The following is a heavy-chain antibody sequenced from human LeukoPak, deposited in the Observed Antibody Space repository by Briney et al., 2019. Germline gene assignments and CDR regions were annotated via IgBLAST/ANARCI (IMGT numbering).Heavy chain of an antibody. V-gene: IGHV3-64*01. J-gene: IGHJ4*02. D-gene: IGHD6-19*01. CDR3: ARRDTSGYFSDY. CDR1: GFSFSTCA. CDR2: ISSNGGNT. Sequence: GGSRRLSCAASGFSFSTCAMSWVRQAPGKGLEYVAAISSNGGNTYYPNSMKGRFTISRDNSKNTLYLQMGSLRVEDMAVYYCARRDTSGYFSDYWGQGTLVTVSS.